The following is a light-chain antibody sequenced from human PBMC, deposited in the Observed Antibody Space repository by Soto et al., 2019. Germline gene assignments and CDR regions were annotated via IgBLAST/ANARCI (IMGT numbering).Light chain of an antibody. CDR1: NSNIGRYS. CDR3: AAWDDNLNGPL. J-gene: IGLJ3*02. Sequence: QAVVTQPPSLSGTPGQRVPISCSGSNSNIGRYSVNWYQHFPGTAPKILIYSDDERPSGVPDRFSGSKSGTSASLAISGLQSEDEAEYYCAAWDDNLNGPLFGGGTKVTVL. V-gene: IGLV1-44*01. CDR2: SDD.